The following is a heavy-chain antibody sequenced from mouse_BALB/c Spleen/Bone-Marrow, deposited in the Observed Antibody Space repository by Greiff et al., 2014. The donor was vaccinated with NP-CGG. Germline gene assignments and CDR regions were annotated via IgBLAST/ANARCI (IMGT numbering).Heavy chain of an antibody. CDR2: IWAGGST. CDR3: ARITTAKGAMDY. D-gene: IGHD1-2*01. Sequence: VKVEESGPGLVAPSQSLSITCTVSGFSLTSYGVHWVRQPPGKGLEWPGVIWAGGSTNYNSALMSRLSISKDNSKSQVFLKMNSLQTDDTAMYYCARITTAKGAMDYWGQGTSVTVSS. CDR1: GFSLTSYG. V-gene: IGHV2-9*02. J-gene: IGHJ4*01.